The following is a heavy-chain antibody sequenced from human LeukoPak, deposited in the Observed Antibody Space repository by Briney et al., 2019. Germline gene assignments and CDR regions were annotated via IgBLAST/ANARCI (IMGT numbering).Heavy chain of an antibody. D-gene: IGHD1-26*01. CDR2: MYHSGST. Sequence: PSETLSLTCTVSGGSISSSNYYWGWIRQPPGKGLEWIGNMYHSGSTYYNPSLESRVTISLDTSKNQFSLKLSSVTAADTAVYYCARDRLAFSGSYPANVAFDIWGQGTMVTVSS. V-gene: IGHV4-39*07. CDR3: ARDRLAFSGSYPANVAFDI. CDR1: GGSISSSNYY. J-gene: IGHJ3*02.